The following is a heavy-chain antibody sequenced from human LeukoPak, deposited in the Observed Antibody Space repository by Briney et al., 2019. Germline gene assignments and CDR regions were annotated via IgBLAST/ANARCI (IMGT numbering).Heavy chain of an antibody. D-gene: IGHD3-3*01. CDR1: GFTFSSYA. CDR2: ISGSGGST. J-gene: IGHJ4*02. CDR3: AKDYDFWSGYYHDY. Sequence: GGSLRLSCAASGFTFSSYAMSWVRQAPGKGLEWVSAISGSGGSTYYADSVKGRFTISRDNSKNTLYLQMNSLRAEDTAVYYCAKDYDFWSGYYHDYWGQRTLVTVSS. V-gene: IGHV3-23*01.